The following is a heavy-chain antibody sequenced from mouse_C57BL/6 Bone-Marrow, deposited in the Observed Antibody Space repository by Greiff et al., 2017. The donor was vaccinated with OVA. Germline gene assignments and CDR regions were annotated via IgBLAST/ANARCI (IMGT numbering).Heavy chain of an antibody. CDR1: GGACTSYW. Sequence: QVQLQQPGAELVKPGASVKLSCTDCGGACTSYWMQWVKQRPGKGLEWIGEIDPSDSYTNYNQNVKGKATLTVDTSSSTAYMQLSSLTSEDSAVYYCARAYYSNYVDFDDWGQGTTLTVSS. CDR3: ARAYYSNYVDFDD. CDR2: IDPSDSYT. J-gene: IGHJ2*01. V-gene: IGHV1-50*01. D-gene: IGHD2-5*01.